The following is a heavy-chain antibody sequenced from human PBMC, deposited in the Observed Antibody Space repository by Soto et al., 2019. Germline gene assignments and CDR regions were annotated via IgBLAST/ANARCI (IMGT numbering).Heavy chain of an antibody. J-gene: IGHJ4*02. CDR1: GGTFSSYA. V-gene: IGHV1-69*13. Sequence: GASVKVSCKASGGTFSSYAISWVRQAPGQGLEWMGGIIPIFGTANYAQKFQGRVTITADESTSTAYMELSSLRSEDTAVYYCARGIVGRWLQAPILFDYWGQGTLVTVSS. CDR3: ARGIVGRWLQAPILFDY. CDR2: IIPIFGTA. D-gene: IGHD2-15*01.